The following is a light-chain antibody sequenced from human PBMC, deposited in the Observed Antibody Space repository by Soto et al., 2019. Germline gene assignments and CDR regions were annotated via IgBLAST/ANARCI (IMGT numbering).Light chain of an antibody. V-gene: IGKV1-5*03. Sequence: DIQMTQSPSTLSASVGDRVTITCRASQSISSWLAWYQQKPGKAPKLLIYKASGLESGVPSRFSGSGSGTEFTLTISSLQPDDFAIYYCQQYNSYSPWTFGQGTKVDIK. CDR1: QSISSW. J-gene: IGKJ1*01. CDR3: QQYNSYSPWT. CDR2: KAS.